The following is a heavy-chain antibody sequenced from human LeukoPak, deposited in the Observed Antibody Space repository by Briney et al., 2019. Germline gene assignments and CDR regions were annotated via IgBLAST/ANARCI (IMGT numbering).Heavy chain of an antibody. CDR1: GYTFTSYY. CDR3: ARWGATYYYGSGSYKTYYYYMDV. J-gene: IGHJ6*03. Sequence: ASVKVSCKASGYTFTSYYMHWVRQAPGQGLEWMGIINPSGGSTSYAQKFQGRVTMTRDTSTSTVYMELSSLRSEDTAVYYCARWGATYYYGSGSYKTYYYYMDVWGKGTTVTISS. V-gene: IGHV1-46*01. CDR2: INPSGGST. D-gene: IGHD3-10*01.